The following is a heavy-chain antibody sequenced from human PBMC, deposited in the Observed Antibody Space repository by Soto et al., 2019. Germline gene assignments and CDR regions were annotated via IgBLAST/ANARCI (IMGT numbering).Heavy chain of an antibody. Sequence: QVQLVQSGAEVKKPGSSVNVSCKASVGTFSSYAISWVRQAPGQELEWMGGIIPIFGTANYAQKFQGRVTITADESTSTAYMELSSLRSEDTAVYYCGACDGSSWYLEDYWGQGTLVTVSS. D-gene: IGHD6-13*01. V-gene: IGHV1-69*01. CDR1: VGTFSSYA. CDR2: IIPIFGTA. J-gene: IGHJ4*02. CDR3: GACDGSSWYLEDY.